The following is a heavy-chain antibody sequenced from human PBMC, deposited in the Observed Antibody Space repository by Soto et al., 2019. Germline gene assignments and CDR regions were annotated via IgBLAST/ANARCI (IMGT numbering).Heavy chain of an antibody. V-gene: IGHV1-3*01. CDR2: INAGNGNT. D-gene: IGHD5-18*01. CDR1: GYTFTSYA. CDR3: ARGYSYGPYYGMDV. J-gene: IGHJ6*02. Sequence: GASVKVSCKASGYTFTSYAMHWVRQAPGQRLEWMGWINAGNGNTKYSQKFQSRVTITRDTSASTAYMELSSLRSEDTAVYYCARGYSYGPYYGMDVWGQGTTVTVSS.